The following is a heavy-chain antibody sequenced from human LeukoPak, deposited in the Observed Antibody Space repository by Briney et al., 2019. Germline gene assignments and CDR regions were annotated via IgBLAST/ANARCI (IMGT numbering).Heavy chain of an antibody. CDR2: ISWNSGSI. CDR3: AKDIGSSDPSSYFDY. J-gene: IGHJ4*02. CDR1: GFTFDDYA. Sequence: PGRSLRLSCAASGFTFDDYAMNWVRQAPGKGLEWVSGISWNSGSIGYADSVKGRFTISRDNAKNSLYLQMNSLRAEDTALYYCAKDIGSSDPSSYFDYWGQGTLVTVSS. V-gene: IGHV3-9*01.